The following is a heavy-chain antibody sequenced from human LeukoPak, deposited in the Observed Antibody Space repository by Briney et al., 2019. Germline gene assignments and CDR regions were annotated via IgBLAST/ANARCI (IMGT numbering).Heavy chain of an antibody. D-gene: IGHD3-10*01. CDR1: GFIFSDYY. V-gene: IGHV3-11*01. CDR3: ATAAGGYYGGLGAFDI. CDR2: ISTSGSTI. Sequence: GGSLRLSCAASGFIFSDYYMSWIRQAPGKGLEWVSYISTSGSTIHYAHSVKGRFTISRDNAKNSLYLQMNSLRAEDTAVHYCATAAGGYYGGLGAFDIWGQGTMVTVSS. J-gene: IGHJ3*02.